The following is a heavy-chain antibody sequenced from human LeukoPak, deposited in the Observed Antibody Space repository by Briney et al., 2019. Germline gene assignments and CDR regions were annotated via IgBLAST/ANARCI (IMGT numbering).Heavy chain of an antibody. CDR1: GYTFTRYY. CDR2: INPNSGGT. Sequence: ASVKVSCKASGYTFTRYYVNWVQQAPGQGLEWMGWINPNSGGTNYAQKFQGRVTMTRDTSITTVYMELSRLRSDETAVFYCASFEVGAWGQGTLVTVSS. V-gene: IGHV1-2*02. J-gene: IGHJ5*02. CDR3: ASFEVGA. D-gene: IGHD3-10*01.